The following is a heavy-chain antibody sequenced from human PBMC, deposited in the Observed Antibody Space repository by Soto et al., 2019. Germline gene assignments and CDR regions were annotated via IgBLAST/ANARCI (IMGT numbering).Heavy chain of an antibody. CDR2: INPSGGST. CDR3: ALSIHGGILHYYYAMDV. Sequence: ASVKVSCKASGYTFISYYMHWVRQAPGQGLEWMGIINPSGGSTSYAQKFQGRVTMTRDTSTSTVYMELSSLRSEDTAVYFCALSIHGGILHYYYAMDVWGQGTPVTVSS. CDR1: GYTFISYY. D-gene: IGHD3-10*01. V-gene: IGHV1-46*01. J-gene: IGHJ6*02.